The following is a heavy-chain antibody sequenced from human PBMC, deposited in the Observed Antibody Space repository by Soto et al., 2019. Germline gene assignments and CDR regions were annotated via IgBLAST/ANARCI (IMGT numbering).Heavy chain of an antibody. D-gene: IGHD2-21*02. J-gene: IGHJ6*02. V-gene: IGHV3-21*01. CDR3: AREETAWPLAYGLDV. Sequence: GGSLRLCCEASGFRFSTYTRHWVRQGPGKGLEWVSSIGRRSDIYYADSVKGRFTISRDNAKNSVSLQMDSLRDEDTAVYYCAREETAWPLAYGLDVWGQGTTVTVSS. CDR1: GFRFSTYT. CDR2: IGRRSDI.